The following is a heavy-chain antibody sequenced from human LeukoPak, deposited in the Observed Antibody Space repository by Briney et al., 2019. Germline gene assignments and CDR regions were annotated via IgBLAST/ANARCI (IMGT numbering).Heavy chain of an antibody. D-gene: IGHD3-16*02. Sequence: PGGSLRHSCSASGFTFSSYAMHWVRQAPGKGLEYVSAISSNGGSTYYADSVKGRFTISRDNSKNTLYLQMSSLRAEDTAVYYCVKDRVSLGITFGGVIVTNFDYWGQGTLVTVSS. V-gene: IGHV3-64D*06. J-gene: IGHJ4*02. CDR1: GFTFSSYA. CDR3: VKDRVSLGITFGGVIVTNFDY. CDR2: ISSNGGST.